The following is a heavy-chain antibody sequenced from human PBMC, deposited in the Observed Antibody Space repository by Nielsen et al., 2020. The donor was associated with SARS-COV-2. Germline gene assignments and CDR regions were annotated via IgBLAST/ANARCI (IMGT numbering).Heavy chain of an antibody. CDR1: GGSISSSSYY. J-gene: IGHJ4*02. CDR3: ASHSDIVLMVYAPFDY. Sequence: GSLRLSCTVSGGSISSSSYYWGWIRKPPGKGLEWIGSIYYSGSTYYNPSLKSRVTISVDTSKNQFSLKLSSVTAADTAVYYCASHSDIVLMVYAPFDYWGQGTLVTVSS. D-gene: IGHD2-8*01. CDR2: IYYSGST. V-gene: IGHV4-39*01.